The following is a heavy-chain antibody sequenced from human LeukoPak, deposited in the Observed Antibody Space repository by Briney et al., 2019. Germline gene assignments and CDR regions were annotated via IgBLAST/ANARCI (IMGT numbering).Heavy chain of an antibody. CDR1: GGSISSGDYY. CDR2: IYYSGST. CDR3: AREATMVRGLSWFDP. D-gene: IGHD3-10*01. Sequence: SQTLSLTCTVSGGSISSGDYYWSWIRQPPGKGLEWIGYIYYSGSTYYNPSLKSRVTISVDTSKNQFSLKLSSVTAADTAVYYCAREATMVRGLSWFDPWGQGTLVTVSS. J-gene: IGHJ5*02. V-gene: IGHV4-30-4*08.